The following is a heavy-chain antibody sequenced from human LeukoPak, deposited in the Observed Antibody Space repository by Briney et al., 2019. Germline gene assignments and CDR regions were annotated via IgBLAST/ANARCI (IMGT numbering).Heavy chain of an antibody. D-gene: IGHD6-25*01. Sequence: TPSETLSLTCTVSGQSIINNYYWGWIRQSPGKGLEWIGSIHHSGNRFESGSTHYNPSLRSRVTVSADTSKNEFSLTLRSVTAADTAVYFCARNASSGFFNAWGRGTLVTVSS. J-gene: IGHJ1*01. CDR1: GQSIINNYY. CDR2: IHHSGNRFESGST. V-gene: IGHV4-38-2*02. CDR3: ARNASSGFFNA.